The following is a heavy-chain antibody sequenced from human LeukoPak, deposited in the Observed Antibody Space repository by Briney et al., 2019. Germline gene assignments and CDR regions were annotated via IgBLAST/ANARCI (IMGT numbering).Heavy chain of an antibody. Sequence: SETLSLTCTVSGGSISSSSYYWGWIRQPPGKGLEWIGSIYYGGNTYYNPSLKSRVTISVDTSKNQFSLKLSSVTAADTAVYYCARQGGSSFNWFDPWGQGTLVTVSS. J-gene: IGHJ5*02. CDR2: IYYGGNT. CDR3: ARQGGSSFNWFDP. D-gene: IGHD6-13*01. CDR1: GGSISSSSYY. V-gene: IGHV4-39*01.